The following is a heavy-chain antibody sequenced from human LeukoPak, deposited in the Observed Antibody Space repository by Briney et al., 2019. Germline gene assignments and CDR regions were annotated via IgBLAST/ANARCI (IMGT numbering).Heavy chain of an antibody. J-gene: IGHJ4*02. D-gene: IGHD3-10*01. V-gene: IGHV3-74*01. Sequence: AGGSLRLPCAASGFTFNNYWMHWVRQAPGKGLVWVARITSDGSKTAYADSVRGRFTISRDNAKNTLDLQMNSLKAEDTAVYYCGRVGSGITFDYWGQGTLVTVS. CDR3: GRVGSGITFDY. CDR1: GFTFNNYW. CDR2: ITSDGSKT.